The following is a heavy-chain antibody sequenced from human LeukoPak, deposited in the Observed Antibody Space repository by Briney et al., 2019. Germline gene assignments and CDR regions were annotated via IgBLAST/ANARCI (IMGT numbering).Heavy chain of an antibody. Sequence: SETLSLTCTVPGGSISSGSYYWSWIRQPAGKGLEWIGRIYTSGSTNYNPSLKSRVTMSVDTSKNQFSLKLSSVTAADTAVYYCARGPTYYDYVWGSYRPYYFDYWGQGTLVTVSS. CDR2: IYTSGST. V-gene: IGHV4-61*02. J-gene: IGHJ4*02. D-gene: IGHD3-16*02. CDR3: ARGPTYYDYVWGSYRPYYFDY. CDR1: GGSISSGSYY.